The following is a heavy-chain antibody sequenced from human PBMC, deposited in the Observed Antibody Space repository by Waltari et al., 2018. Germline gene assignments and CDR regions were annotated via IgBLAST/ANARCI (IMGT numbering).Heavy chain of an antibody. J-gene: IGHJ3*02. Sequence: QVQLVQSGAEVKTPGASVKVSCKASGYTFTGYYMHWVRQAPGQGLEWMGWINPNSGGTNYAQKFQGRVTMTRDTSISTAYMELSRLRSDDTAVYYCARGLVGLGAAAADAFDIWGQGTMVTVSS. V-gene: IGHV1-2*02. CDR1: GYTFTGYY. D-gene: IGHD6-13*01. CDR3: ARGLVGLGAAAADAFDI. CDR2: INPNSGGT.